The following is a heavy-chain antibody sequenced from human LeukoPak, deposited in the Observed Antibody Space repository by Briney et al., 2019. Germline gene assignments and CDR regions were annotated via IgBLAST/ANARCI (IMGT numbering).Heavy chain of an antibody. CDR1: GVSISSTYS. CDR3: ARGGGYCTNGVCYTPYDY. J-gene: IGHJ4*02. Sequence: SETLSLTCTVSGVSISSTYSWGWIRQPPGKGLEWIGNIYYSGHTYYSPSLKSRVTISVDTSKNQFSLKLSSVTAADTAVYYCARGGGYCTNGVCYTPYDYWGKGTLVTVSS. V-gene: IGHV4-39*01. CDR2: IYYSGHT. D-gene: IGHD2-8*01.